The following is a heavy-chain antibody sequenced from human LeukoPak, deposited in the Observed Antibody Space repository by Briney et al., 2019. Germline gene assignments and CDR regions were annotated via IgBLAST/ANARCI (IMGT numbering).Heavy chain of an antibody. CDR3: ARGMVSMDV. J-gene: IGHJ6*02. Sequence: GGSLRLSCAASGFTFSSYSMNWVRQAPGKGPEWVAVISYDGSNKYYADSVKGRFTISRDNSKNTLYLQMNSLRVEDTAVYYCARGMVSMDVWGQGTTVTVSS. V-gene: IGHV3-30*03. CDR2: ISYDGSNK. D-gene: IGHD3-10*01. CDR1: GFTFSSYS.